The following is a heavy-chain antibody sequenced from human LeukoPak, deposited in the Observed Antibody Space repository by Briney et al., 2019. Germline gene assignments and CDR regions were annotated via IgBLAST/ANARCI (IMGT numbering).Heavy chain of an antibody. J-gene: IGHJ4*02. CDR1: GGSISSGSYY. Sequence: SQTLSLTCTVSGGSISSGSYYWSWIRQPAGKGLEWTGRIYTSGSTYYNPSLKSRVTISVDTSKNQFSLKLSSVTAADTAVYYCARQSPRGAAAEDDYWGQGTLVTVSS. D-gene: IGHD6-13*01. CDR3: ARQSPRGAAAEDDY. V-gene: IGHV4-61*02. CDR2: IYTSGST.